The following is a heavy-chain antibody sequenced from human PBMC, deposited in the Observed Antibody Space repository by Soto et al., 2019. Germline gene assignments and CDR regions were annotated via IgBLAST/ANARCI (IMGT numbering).Heavy chain of an antibody. CDR3: ARSWGRGYSGYLAAYEL. V-gene: IGHV3-53*04. CDR1: GFNVSNNY. D-gene: IGHD5-12*01. CDR2: IYRGGTT. Sequence: EVQLVESGGGLVPPGGSLRLSCAASGFNVSNNYMSWVRQAPGKGLEWVSVIYRGGTTYYADSVEGRFAISRQNSKNTLYLQLNSLRAEDTAVYFCARSWGRGYSGYLAAYELWGQGTMVTVSS. J-gene: IGHJ3*01.